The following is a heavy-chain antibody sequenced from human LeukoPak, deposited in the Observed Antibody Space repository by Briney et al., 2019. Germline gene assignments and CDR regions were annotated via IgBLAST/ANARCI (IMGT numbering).Heavy chain of an antibody. V-gene: IGHV3-20*04. D-gene: IGHD3-10*01. Sequence: PGGALRLSCAASGFTFDDYGMSWVRHVPGKGLEWVSGIHWNGGSTRYADSVKGQFIISRDNAKNSLYLQVNSLRAEDTALYYCARGDYHGSGRTYFDYWGQGTLVTVSS. J-gene: IGHJ4*02. CDR3: ARGDYHGSGRTYFDY. CDR2: IHWNGGST. CDR1: GFTFDDYG.